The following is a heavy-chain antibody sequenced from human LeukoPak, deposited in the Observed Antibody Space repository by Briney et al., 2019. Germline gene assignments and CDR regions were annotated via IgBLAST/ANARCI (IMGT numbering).Heavy chain of an antibody. CDR1: GGSISSYY. V-gene: IGHV4-59*08. CDR3: ASHINYHDSSGHGGFQH. J-gene: IGHJ1*01. CDR2: IYYSGST. Sequence: SETLSLTCTVSGGSISSYYWSWIRQPPGKGLEWIGYIYYSGSTNYNPSLKSRVTISVDTSKNQFSLKLSSVTAADTAVYYCASHINYHDSSGHGGFQHWGQGTLVTVSS. D-gene: IGHD3-22*01.